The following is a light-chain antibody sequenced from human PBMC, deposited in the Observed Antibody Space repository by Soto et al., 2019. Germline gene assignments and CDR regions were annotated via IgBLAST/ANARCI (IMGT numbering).Light chain of an antibody. CDR3: QHYNAFSRT. Sequence: AIRMTQSPSSFSASTGDRVTITCRASQGISSYLAWYQQKPGKAPKLLIYAASTLQSGVPSRFSGSGSGTEFTLTISGLQPDDFATYYCQHYNAFSRTFGQGTKVDIK. J-gene: IGKJ1*01. CDR1: QGISSY. CDR2: AAS. V-gene: IGKV1-8*01.